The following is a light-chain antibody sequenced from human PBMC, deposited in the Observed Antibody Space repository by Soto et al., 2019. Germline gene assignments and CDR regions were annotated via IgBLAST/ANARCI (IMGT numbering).Light chain of an antibody. J-gene: IGKJ1*01. CDR2: HAS. V-gene: IGKV3D-15*01. CDR1: QTVATN. CDR3: QQYNQWPPWT. Sequence: EIVMTQSPATPSVSPGERGTLSCRASQTVATNLAWYQQKPGQAPRLLIYHASTRATGIPARFSGSGSGTEFTLTISSLQSEDFAVYYCQQYNQWPPWTFGQGTKVEIK.